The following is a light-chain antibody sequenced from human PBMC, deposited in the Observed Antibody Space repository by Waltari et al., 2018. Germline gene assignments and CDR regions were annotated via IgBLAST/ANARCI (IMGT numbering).Light chain of an antibody. CDR1: TSDVGGYNY. CDR2: DVT. J-gene: IGLJ3*02. Sequence: SALTQPRSVSGSPGQSVTISCTGTTSDVGGYNYVSWYQHHPGKAPKLMIFDVTQRPSAVPDRFSGCKSANTASLTISGLQAEDEADYYCCSFAGTYTWVFGGGTKVTVL. CDR3: CSFAGTYTWV. V-gene: IGLV2-11*01.